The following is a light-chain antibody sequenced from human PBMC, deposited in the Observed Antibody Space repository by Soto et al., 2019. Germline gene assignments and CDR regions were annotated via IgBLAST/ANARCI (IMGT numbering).Light chain of an antibody. CDR1: QSVLYSSNNKNY. CDR2: WAS. CDR3: QQYYSTPWT. J-gene: IGKJ1*01. Sequence: DIVMTQSPDSLAVSLGERATINCKSSQSVLYSSNNKNYLAWYQQKPGQPPKLLNYWASTRESGVPDRFSGSGSGKDFTLTISGLQAEDVAVYYCQQYYSTPWTFGQGTKVEIK. V-gene: IGKV4-1*01.